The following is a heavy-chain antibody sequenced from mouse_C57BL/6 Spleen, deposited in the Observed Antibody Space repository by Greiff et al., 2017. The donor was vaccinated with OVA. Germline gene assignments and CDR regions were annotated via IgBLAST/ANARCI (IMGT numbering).Heavy chain of an antibody. CDR1: GYTFTSYW. CDR3: ARGGFAY. CDR2: IDPSDSYT. V-gene: IGHV1-69*01. J-gene: IGHJ3*01. Sequence: QVQLQQPGAELVMPGASVKLSCKASGYTFTSYWMHWVQQRPGQGLEWIGEIDPSDSYTNYNQKFKGKSTLTVYKYSSSAYMQLSSLTAEDSAVCYCARGGFAYWGQGTLVTVSA.